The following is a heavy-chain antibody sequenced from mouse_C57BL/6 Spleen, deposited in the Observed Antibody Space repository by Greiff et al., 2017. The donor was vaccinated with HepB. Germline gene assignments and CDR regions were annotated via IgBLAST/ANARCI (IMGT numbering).Heavy chain of an antibody. Sequence: EVQLQQSGPELVKPGASVKISCKASGYTFTDYYMNWVKQSHGKSLEWIGDINPNNGGTSYNQKFKGKATLTVDKSSSTAYMELRSLTSEDSAVYYCPRDSVFAYWGQGTLVTVSA. CDR2: INPNNGGT. V-gene: IGHV1-26*01. CDR3: PRDSVFAY. CDR1: GYTFTDYY. J-gene: IGHJ3*01.